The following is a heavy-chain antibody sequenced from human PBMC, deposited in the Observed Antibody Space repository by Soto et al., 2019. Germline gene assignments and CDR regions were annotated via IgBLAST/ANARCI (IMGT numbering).Heavy chain of an antibody. Sequence: EVQLLESGGGLVQPGGSLRLSCAASGFTFSSYAMSWVRQAPGKGLEWVSAISGSGGSTYYADSVKGRFTISRDNSKNTLYLQMNSLRAEDTAVNYCAKDRASGYEAFDYWGQGTLVTVSS. V-gene: IGHV3-23*01. D-gene: IGHD5-12*01. J-gene: IGHJ4*02. CDR1: GFTFSSYA. CDR2: ISGSGGST. CDR3: AKDRASGYEAFDY.